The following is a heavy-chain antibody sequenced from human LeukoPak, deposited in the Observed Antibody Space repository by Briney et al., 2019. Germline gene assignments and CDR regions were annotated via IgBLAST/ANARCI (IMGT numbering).Heavy chain of an antibody. V-gene: IGHV4-4*07. J-gene: IGHJ4*02. CDR1: GGSISSYY. CDR2: IYTSGST. Sequence: SETLSLTCTVSGGSISSYYWSWNRQPAGKGLEWIGRIYTSGSTNYNPSLKSRVTMSVDTSKNQFSLKLSSVTAADTAVYYCARGVAGTGEDYFDYWGQGTLVTVSS. CDR3: ARGVAGTGEDYFDY. D-gene: IGHD6-19*01.